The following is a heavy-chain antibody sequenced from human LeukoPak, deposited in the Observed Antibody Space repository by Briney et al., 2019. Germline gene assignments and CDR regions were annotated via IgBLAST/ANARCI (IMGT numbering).Heavy chain of an antibody. D-gene: IGHD6-13*01. V-gene: IGHV3-30*04. CDR1: GFTFSSYS. CDR3: ANARLAAAGMEGDY. CDR2: ISYDGSNK. Sequence: GRSLRLSCAASGFTFSSYSMHWVRQAPGKGLEWVAVISYDGSNKYYADSVKGRFTISRDNSKNTLYLQMNSLRAEDTAVYYCANARLAAAGMEGDYWGQGTLVTVSS. J-gene: IGHJ4*02.